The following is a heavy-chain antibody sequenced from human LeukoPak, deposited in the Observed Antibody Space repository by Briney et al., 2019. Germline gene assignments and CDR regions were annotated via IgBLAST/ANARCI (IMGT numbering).Heavy chain of an antibody. V-gene: IGHV3-30*02. D-gene: IGHD6-13*01. CDR2: IRYDGSNK. CDR3: AKDPQQLEGVDY. Sequence: GGSLRLSCAASGFTFSSYGMHWVRQAPGKGLEWVAFIRYDGSNKYYADSVKGRFTISRDNSKNTLYLQMNSLRAEDTAVYYCAKDPQQLEGVDYWGQGTLVTVSS. J-gene: IGHJ4*02. CDR1: GFTFSSYG.